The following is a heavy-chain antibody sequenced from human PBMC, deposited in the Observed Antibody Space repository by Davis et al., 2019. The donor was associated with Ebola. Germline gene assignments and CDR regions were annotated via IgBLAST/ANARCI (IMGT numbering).Heavy chain of an antibody. CDR2: SGPGEGER. CDR3: ATAAGARLDYFDS. V-gene: IGHV1-24*01. CDR1: GYSLTEQF. Sequence: ASVKVSCKVSGYSLTEQFIHWVRQAPGEGLEWMGGSGPGEGERIYAQKFQGRVTMTEDTSTDTAYMELSSLRSEDTAVYYCATAAGARLDYFDSWGQGSLVTVSS. D-gene: IGHD3-10*01. J-gene: IGHJ4*02.